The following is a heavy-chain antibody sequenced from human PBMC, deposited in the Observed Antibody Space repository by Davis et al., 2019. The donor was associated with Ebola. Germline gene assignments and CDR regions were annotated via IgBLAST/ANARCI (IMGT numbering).Heavy chain of an antibody. D-gene: IGHD7-27*01. CDR2: ISYDGSNK. CDR1: GFTFSIYA. J-gene: IGHJ4*02. Sequence: PGGSLRLSCAASGFTFSIYAMHWVRQAPGKGLEWVALISYDGSNKYYADSVKGRFTISRDNAKNSLYLQMNSLRAEDTAVYYCARGLMKLGPFGYWGQGTLVTVSS. V-gene: IGHV3-30-3*01. CDR3: ARGLMKLGPFGY.